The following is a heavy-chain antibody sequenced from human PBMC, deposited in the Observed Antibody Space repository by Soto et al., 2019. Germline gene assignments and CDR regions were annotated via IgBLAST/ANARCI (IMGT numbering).Heavy chain of an antibody. CDR1: GASISGIGW. CDR2: TDRTGNT. Sequence: QVQLQESGPGLVKPSGTLSLTCTVSGASISGIGWWGWVRQPPGQGLEWIGETDRTGNTTFNPSLKSRVTISMDTSKNQFSLNLHSVTAADTAGYYCVRESYGMGDWGQGTTVTVSS. V-gene: IGHV4-4*02. J-gene: IGHJ6*02. CDR3: VRESYGMGD.